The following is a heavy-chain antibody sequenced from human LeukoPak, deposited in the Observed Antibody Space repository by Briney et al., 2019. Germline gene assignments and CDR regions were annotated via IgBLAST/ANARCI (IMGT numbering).Heavy chain of an antibody. CDR3: ARARFDY. CDR1: GFTFSSYE. V-gene: IGHV3-48*03. Sequence: PGGSLRLSCAASGFTFSSYEMNWVRQAPGKGLEWVSGISPGGGPTYYADSVKGRFTISRDNAKNSLYLQMNSLRAEDTAVYYCARARFDYWGQGTLVTVSS. J-gene: IGHJ4*02. CDR2: ISPGGGPT.